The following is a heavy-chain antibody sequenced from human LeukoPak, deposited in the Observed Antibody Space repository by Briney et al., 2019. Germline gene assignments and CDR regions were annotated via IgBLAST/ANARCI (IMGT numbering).Heavy chain of an antibody. Sequence: SVKVSCKASGGTLSSYAISWVRQAPGQGLEWMGRIIPIFGTANYAQKFQGRVTITTDESTSTAYMELSSLRSEDTAVYYCARDRDYYDSSGPSVYWGQGTLVTVSS. CDR2: IIPIFGTA. J-gene: IGHJ4*02. CDR3: ARDRDYYDSSGPSVY. D-gene: IGHD3-22*01. CDR1: GGTLSSYA. V-gene: IGHV1-69*05.